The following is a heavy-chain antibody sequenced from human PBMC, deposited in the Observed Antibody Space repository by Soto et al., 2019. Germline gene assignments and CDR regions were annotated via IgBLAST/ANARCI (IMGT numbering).Heavy chain of an antibody. Sequence: PSETLSLTCTVSGGSISSGDYYWSWIRQPPGKGLEWIGYIYYSGSTYYNPSLKSRVTISVDASKNQFSLKLSSVTAADTAVYYCARGGVVVPAAISVLWFDPWGQGTLVTVSS. J-gene: IGHJ5*02. CDR3: ARGGVVVPAAISVLWFDP. V-gene: IGHV4-30-4*01. CDR1: GGSISSGDYY. D-gene: IGHD2-2*01. CDR2: IYYSGST.